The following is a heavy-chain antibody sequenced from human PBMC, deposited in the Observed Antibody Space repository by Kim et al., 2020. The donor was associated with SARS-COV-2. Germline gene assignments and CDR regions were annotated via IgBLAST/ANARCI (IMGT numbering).Heavy chain of an antibody. V-gene: IGHV3-30*18. CDR1: GFFFSSYG. Sequence: GGSLRLSCAASGFFFSSYGMYWVRQAPGKGLEWVAVISYDGSNKYYADSVQGRFTISRDNSKNTLFLHMNSLRAEDTAVYYCAKCVGATMDYYYGMDVWGQGTTVTVSS. J-gene: IGHJ6*02. CDR2: ISYDGSNK. CDR3: AKCVGATMDYYYGMDV. D-gene: IGHD1-26*01.